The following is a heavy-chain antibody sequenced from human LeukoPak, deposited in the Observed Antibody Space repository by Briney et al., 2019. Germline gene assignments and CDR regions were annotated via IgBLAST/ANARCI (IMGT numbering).Heavy chain of an antibody. J-gene: IGHJ3*02. CDR1: GFPVSSNY. CDR2: IYIDGST. D-gene: IGHD6-19*01. V-gene: IGHV3-53*04. Sequence: PGGSLRLSCAASGFPVSSNYMSWVRQAPGKGLEWVSFIYIDGSTCYADSVKGRFTISRHNSKNTLFLQMNSLRTEDTAVYYCARENRVYTNGWFDAFDIWGQGTMVTVSS. CDR3: ARENRVYTNGWFDAFDI.